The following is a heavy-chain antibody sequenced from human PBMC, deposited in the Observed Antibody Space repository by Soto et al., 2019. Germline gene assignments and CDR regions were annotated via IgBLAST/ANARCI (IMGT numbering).Heavy chain of an antibody. J-gene: IGHJ4*02. D-gene: IGHD5-18*01. CDR3: ARGGGYSYGPPYFDY. CDR2: IYSGGST. Sequence: GGSLRLSCAASGFTFSSYAMSWVRQAPGKGLEWVSVIYSGGSTDYADSVKGRFTISRDNSKNTLYLQMNSLRAEDTAVYYCARGGGYSYGPPYFDYWGQGTLVTVSS. CDR1: GFTFSSYA. V-gene: IGHV3-66*01.